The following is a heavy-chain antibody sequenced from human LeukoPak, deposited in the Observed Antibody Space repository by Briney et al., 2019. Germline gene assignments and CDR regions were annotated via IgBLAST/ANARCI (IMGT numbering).Heavy chain of an antibody. CDR1: GGTFSSYA. CDR2: IIPIFGTA. Sequence: SVKVSCKASGGTFSSYAISWVLQAPGQGLEWMGGIIPIFGTANYAQKFQGRVTITADESTSTAYMELSSLRSEDTAVYYCARDYYDFWSGSGRNGNDYYYYYYMDVWGKGTTVTVSS. CDR3: ARDYYDFWSGSGRNGNDYYYYYYMDV. D-gene: IGHD3-3*01. J-gene: IGHJ6*03. V-gene: IGHV1-69*01.